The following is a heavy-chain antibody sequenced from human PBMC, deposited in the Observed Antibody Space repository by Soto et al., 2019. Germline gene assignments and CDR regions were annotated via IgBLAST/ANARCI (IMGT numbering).Heavy chain of an antibody. D-gene: IGHD6-19*01. CDR2: IYYSGST. V-gene: IGHV4-39*07. Sequence: SETLSLTCTVSGGSISSSSYYWGWIRQPPGKGLEWIGNIYYSGSTNYNPSLKSRVTISVDTSKNQFSLKLSSVTAADTAVYYCARGGWKLFDYWGQGTLVTVSS. J-gene: IGHJ4*02. CDR1: GGSISSSSYY. CDR3: ARGGWKLFDY.